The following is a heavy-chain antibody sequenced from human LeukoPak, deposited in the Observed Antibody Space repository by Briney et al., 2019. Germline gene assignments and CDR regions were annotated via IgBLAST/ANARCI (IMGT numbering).Heavy chain of an antibody. CDR2: ISSSSSYI. CDR1: GFTFSSYS. D-gene: IGHD3-3*01. CDR3: ARGIRFLTRTGYYYMDV. J-gene: IGHJ6*03. V-gene: IGHV3-21*01. Sequence: GGSLRLSCAASGFTFSSYSMNWVRQAPGKGLEWVSSISSSSSYIYYADSVKGRFTISRDNAKNSLYLQMNSLGAEDTAVYYCARGIRFLTRTGYYYMDVWGKGTTVTVSS.